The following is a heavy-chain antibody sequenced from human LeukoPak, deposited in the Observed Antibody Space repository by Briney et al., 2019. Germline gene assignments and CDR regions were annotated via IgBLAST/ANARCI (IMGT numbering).Heavy chain of an antibody. D-gene: IGHD4-17*01. CDR3: ARGDVRNDYGDYGDRASFDY. CDR2: ISSSGSTI. V-gene: IGHV3-48*03. Sequence: PGGSLRLSCAASGFTFSSYEMNWVRQAPGKGLEWVSYISSSGSTIYYADSVKGRFTISRDNAKNSLYLQMNSLRAEDTAVYYCARGDVRNDYGDYGDRASFDYWGQGTLVTVSS. J-gene: IGHJ4*02. CDR1: GFTFSSYE.